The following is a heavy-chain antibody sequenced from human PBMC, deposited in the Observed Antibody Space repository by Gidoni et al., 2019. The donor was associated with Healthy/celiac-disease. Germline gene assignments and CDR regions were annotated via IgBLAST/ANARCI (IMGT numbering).Heavy chain of an antibody. Sequence: EVQLLESGGGLVQPGGSLRLYCAASGFTFSSYAMSWVRQAPGKGLEWVSAISGSGGSTYYADSVKGRFTISRDNSKNTLYLQMNSLRAEDTAVYYCAKDSSAYCGGDCYSFADYWGQGTLVTVSS. V-gene: IGHV3-23*01. J-gene: IGHJ4*02. CDR2: ISGSGGST. CDR3: AKDSSAYCGGDCYSFADY. CDR1: GFTFSSYA. D-gene: IGHD2-21*02.